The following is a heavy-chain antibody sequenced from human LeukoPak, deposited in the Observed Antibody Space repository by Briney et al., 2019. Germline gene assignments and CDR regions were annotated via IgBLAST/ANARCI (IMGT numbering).Heavy chain of an antibody. J-gene: IGHJ4*02. CDR3: AESYSGYEVFDY. CDR2: ICNDGSKK. D-gene: IGHD5-12*01. Sequence: GRSLRLSCAASGFTFSSYGMHWVRQAPGKGLEWVAVICNDGSKKYYADFVKGRFTISRENSKNMLYLQMNSLGAEETAVYYWAESYSGYEVFDYWGQGTLVTVSS. V-gene: IGHV3-33*06. CDR1: GFTFSSYG.